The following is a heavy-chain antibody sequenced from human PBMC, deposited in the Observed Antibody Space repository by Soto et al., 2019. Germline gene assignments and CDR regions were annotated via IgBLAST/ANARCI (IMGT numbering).Heavy chain of an antibody. CDR1: GGTFSSYA. CDR2: IIPIFGTA. CDR3: ARRGEPGWLQLRDYYYYGMDV. Sequence: QMQLVQSGAEVKKPGSSVKVSCKASGGTFSSYAISWVRQAPGQGLEWMGGIIPIFGTANYAQKFQGRVTITADESTSTAYMELSSLRSEDTAVYYCARRGEPGWLQLRDYYYYGMDVWGQGTTVTVSS. J-gene: IGHJ6*02. V-gene: IGHV1-69*01. D-gene: IGHD5-12*01.